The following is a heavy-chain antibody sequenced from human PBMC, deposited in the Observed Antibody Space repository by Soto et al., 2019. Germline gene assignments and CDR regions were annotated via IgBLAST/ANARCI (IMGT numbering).Heavy chain of an antibody. CDR3: ARGGSGSYYFLIDY. V-gene: IGHV4-30-2*01. CDR1: GSSIRSGGYS. D-gene: IGHD3-10*01. CDR2: VYHSGST. Sequence: SETLSLTCTVSGSSIRSGGYSWSWIRQPPGKGLEWIGYVYHSGSTYYSSSLKSRVTISVDLSKNQISLKLTSVTAEDTAVYYCARGGSGSYYFLIDYWGQGTLVTVSS. J-gene: IGHJ4*02.